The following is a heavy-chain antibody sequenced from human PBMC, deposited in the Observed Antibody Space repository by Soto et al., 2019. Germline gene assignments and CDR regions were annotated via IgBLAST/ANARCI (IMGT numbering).Heavy chain of an antibody. CDR2: IYPGDSDT. CDR1: GYSFTSYW. CDR3: ARSGVAWLGELYYYYYGMDV. Sequence: ESLKISCKGSGYSFTSYWIGWVRQMPGKGLEWMGIIYPGDSDTRYSPSFQGQVTISADKSISTAYLQWSSLKASDTAMYYCARSGVAWLGELYYYYYGMDVWGQGTTVTVSS. V-gene: IGHV5-51*01. J-gene: IGHJ6*02. D-gene: IGHD3-10*01.